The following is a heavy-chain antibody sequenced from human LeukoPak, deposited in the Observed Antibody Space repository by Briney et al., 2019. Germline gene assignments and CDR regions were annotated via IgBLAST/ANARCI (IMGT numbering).Heavy chain of an antibody. V-gene: IGHV4-30-2*01. CDR1: GGSISSGGYS. CDR3: ARNYYDSSGYYYHFDY. CDR2: IYHSGST. Sequence: PSQTLSLTCAVSGGSISSGGYSWSWIRQPPGKGLEWNGYIYHSGSTYYNPSLKSRVTISVDRSKNQFSLKLSSVTAADKAVYYCARNYYDSSGYYYHFDYWGQGTLVTVSS. D-gene: IGHD3-22*01. J-gene: IGHJ4*02.